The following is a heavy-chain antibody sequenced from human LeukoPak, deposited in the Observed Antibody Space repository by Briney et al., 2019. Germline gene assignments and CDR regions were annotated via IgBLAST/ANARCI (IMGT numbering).Heavy chain of an antibody. CDR2: IYYSGST. D-gene: IGHD1-26*01. CDR1: GGSISSYY. J-gene: IGHJ4*02. Sequence: SETLSLTCTVSGGSISSYYWSWIRQPPGKGLEWIGYIYYSGSTNYNPSLKSRVTISVDTSKNQFSLKLTSVTAADTAVYYCARSPGVGAIDFDYWGQGTPVAVSS. V-gene: IGHV4-59*08. CDR3: ARSPGVGAIDFDY.